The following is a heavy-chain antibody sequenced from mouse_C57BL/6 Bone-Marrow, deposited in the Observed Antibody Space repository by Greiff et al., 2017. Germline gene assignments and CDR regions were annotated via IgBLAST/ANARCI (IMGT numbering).Heavy chain of an antibody. D-gene: IGHD2-1*01. Sequence: QVHVKQSGAELVRPGPSVKMSCKASGYTFTNYWIGWAKQRPGHGLEWIGDIYPGGGYTNYNEKFKGKATLTADKSSSTAYMQFSSLTSEDSAIYYCARSLLYGNFDYWGQGTTLTVSS. CDR2: IYPGGGYT. J-gene: IGHJ2*01. CDR1: GYTFTNYW. CDR3: ARSLLYGNFDY. V-gene: IGHV1-63*01.